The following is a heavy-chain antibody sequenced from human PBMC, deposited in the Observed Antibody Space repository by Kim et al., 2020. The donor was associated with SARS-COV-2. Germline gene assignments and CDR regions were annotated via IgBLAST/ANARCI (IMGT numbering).Heavy chain of an antibody. Sequence: GGSLRLSCAASGFTFSSYWMSWVRQAPGKGLEWVANIKQDGSEKYYVDSVKGRFTISRDNAKNSLYLQMNSLRAEDTAVYYCARKAGYSYGYYYYYGMDVWGQGTTVTVSS. J-gene: IGHJ6*02. CDR3: ARKAGYSYGYYYYYGMDV. CDR2: IKQDGSEK. CDR1: GFTFSSYW. V-gene: IGHV3-7*01. D-gene: IGHD5-18*01.